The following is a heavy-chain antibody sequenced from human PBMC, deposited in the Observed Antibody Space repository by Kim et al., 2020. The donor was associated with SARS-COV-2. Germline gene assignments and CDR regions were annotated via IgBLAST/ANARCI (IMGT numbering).Heavy chain of an antibody. D-gene: IGHD2-15*01. V-gene: IGHV3-43*02. J-gene: IGHJ3*02. CDR1: GFTFDDYA. CDR2: ISGDGGST. Sequence: GGSLRLSCAASGFTFDDYAMHWVRQAPGKGLEWVSLISGDGGSTYYADSVKGRFTISRDNSKNSLYLQMNSLRTEDTALYYCAKDINIVVVVAAFDIWGQGTMVTVSS. CDR3: AKDINIVVVVAAFDI.